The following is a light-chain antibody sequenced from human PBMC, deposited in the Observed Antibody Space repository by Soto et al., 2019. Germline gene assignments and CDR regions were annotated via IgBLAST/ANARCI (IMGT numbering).Light chain of an antibody. CDR1: SSNIGSNY. V-gene: IGLV1-51*02. J-gene: IGLJ2*01. CDR2: END. Sequence: QSVLTQPPSVSAAPGQKVTISCTGSSSNIGSNYVSWYQQLPGTAPKLLIYENDERPSGIPDRFSGSKSGTSATLGITGLQAGDEADYYCGAWDGSLTGGVFGGGTKLTVL. CDR3: GAWDGSLTGGV.